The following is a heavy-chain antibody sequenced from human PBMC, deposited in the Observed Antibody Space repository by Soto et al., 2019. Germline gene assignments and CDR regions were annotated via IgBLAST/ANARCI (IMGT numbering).Heavy chain of an antibody. CDR2: INHGVST. D-gene: IGHD2-2*01. J-gene: IGHJ5*02. CDR1: GGSFSDYY. V-gene: IGHV4-34*01. Sequence: QVQLQQWGAGLLKPSETLSLTCSVYGGSFSDYYWNWIRQLPGKGLEWIGEINHGVSTNYNPSLKSRVTISVDTSKNQVSLKLTSVTAADTAVYYCATEGRYCGTSSCYGWWFDPWGPGTLVTVSS. CDR3: ATEGRYCGTSSCYGWWFDP.